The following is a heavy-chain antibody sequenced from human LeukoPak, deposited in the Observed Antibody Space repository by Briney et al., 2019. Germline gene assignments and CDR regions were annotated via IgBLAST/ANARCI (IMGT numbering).Heavy chain of an antibody. CDR2: IYPGDSDT. D-gene: IGHD3-3*01. J-gene: IGHJ4*02. V-gene: IGHV5-51*01. CDR1: GYTFSSYW. CDR3: ARQNDFRLDY. Sequence: GESLKISCKGSGYTFSSYWIGWVRQMPGKGLGWMGIIYPGDSDTRYSPSLQGQVTISVDTSIGTAYLQWGSLKASDTAIYYCARQNDFRLDYWGQGTLVTVSS.